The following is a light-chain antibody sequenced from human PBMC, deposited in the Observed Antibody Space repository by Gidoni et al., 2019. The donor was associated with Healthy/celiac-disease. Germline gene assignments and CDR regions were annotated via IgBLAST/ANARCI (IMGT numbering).Light chain of an antibody. J-gene: IGKJ4*01. V-gene: IGKV1-39*01. Sequence: DIQMTQSPSSLSASVGDRVTITCRASQSISSYLNWYQQKPGKAPKLLIYAASSLQSGVPSRFSGSGSGTDFTLTISSLQPEDFATYYCHNTFGGGTKVEIK. CDR1: QSISSY. CDR2: AAS. CDR3: HNT.